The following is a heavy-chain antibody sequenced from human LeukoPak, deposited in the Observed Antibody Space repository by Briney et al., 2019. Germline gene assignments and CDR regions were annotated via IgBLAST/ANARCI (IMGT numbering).Heavy chain of an antibody. CDR2: TYYRSKWFN. D-gene: IGHD3-22*01. J-gene: IGHJ4*02. CDR1: GDSASSNSAA. V-gene: IGHV6-1*01. Sequence: SQTLSLTCAISGDSASSNSAAWNWIRQSPSSGLEWLGRTYYRSKWFNDYAVSVQSRITINPDTSKNQFSLQLNSVTPEDTAVYYCARDSPRYGYDSSGAFDYWGQGTLVTVSS. CDR3: ARDSPRYGYDSSGAFDY.